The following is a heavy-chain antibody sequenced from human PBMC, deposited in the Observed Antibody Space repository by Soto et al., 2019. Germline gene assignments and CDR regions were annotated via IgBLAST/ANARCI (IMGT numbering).Heavy chain of an antibody. D-gene: IGHD1-26*01. CDR1: GGSFSGYY. J-gene: IGHJ4*02. Sequence: SETLSLTCAFYGGSFSGYYWSWIRQPPGKGLEWIGEINHSGSTNYNPSLKSRVTISVDTSKNQFSLKLSSVTAADTAVYYCARGLRWLLPYFDYWGQGTLVTVSS. CDR3: ARGLRWLLPYFDY. V-gene: IGHV4-34*01. CDR2: INHSGST.